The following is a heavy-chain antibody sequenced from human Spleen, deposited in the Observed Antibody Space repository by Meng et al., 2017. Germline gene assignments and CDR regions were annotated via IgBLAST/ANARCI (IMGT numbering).Heavy chain of an antibody. CDR3: ARTTVTGYFDY. Sequence: QVQLVQSGAEVKKPGASVNVSCKASGYTFITYAMHWVRQAPGQRLEWMGWISAANGNTKYSQKFQGRVTITRDTSANTAYMELSSLRSEDTAFYYCARTTVTGYFDYWGQGTLVTVSS. V-gene: IGHV1-3*01. CDR2: ISAANGNT. CDR1: GYTFITYA. D-gene: IGHD2-21*02. J-gene: IGHJ4*02.